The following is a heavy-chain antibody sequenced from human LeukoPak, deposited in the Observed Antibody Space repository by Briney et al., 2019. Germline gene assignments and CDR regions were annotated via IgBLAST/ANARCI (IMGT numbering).Heavy chain of an antibody. CDR2: ISGYNANT. V-gene: IGHV1-18*01. CDR1: GYTFTSYV. J-gene: IGHJ4*02. D-gene: IGHD1-26*01. CDR3: ARNLEPGSYSPFDY. Sequence: ASVTVSCKASGYTFTSYVINWVRQAPGQGLEWMGWISGYNANTIYAQNLQGRVTMTTDTSTNTAYMELRSLRSDDTAVYYCARNLEPGSYSPFDYWGQGTLVTVSS.